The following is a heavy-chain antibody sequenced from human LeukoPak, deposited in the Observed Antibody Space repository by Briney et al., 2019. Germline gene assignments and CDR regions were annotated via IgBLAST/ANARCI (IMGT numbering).Heavy chain of an antibody. CDR1: GFTVSSNY. Sequence: GGSLRLSCAASGFTVSSNYMSWVRQAPGKGLEWVSVIYSGGGTYYADSVKGRFTNSRHNSKNTLYLQMNSLRAEDTAVYYCARAARAAFDIWGQGTMVTVSS. D-gene: IGHD2-15*01. CDR3: ARAARAAFDI. J-gene: IGHJ3*02. CDR2: IYSGGGT. V-gene: IGHV3-53*04.